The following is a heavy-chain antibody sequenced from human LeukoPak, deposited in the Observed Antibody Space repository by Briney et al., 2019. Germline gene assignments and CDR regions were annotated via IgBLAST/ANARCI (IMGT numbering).Heavy chain of an antibody. J-gene: IGHJ6*04. CDR1: GFTFSSYW. Sequence: GGSLRLSCVASGFTFSSYWMTWVRQAPGKGLEWVANIKTDGSQIYYVDSVKGRFTISRDNANNSLYLQMNSLRAEDTAVYCCAELGITMIGGVWGKGTTVTISS. CDR3: AELGITMIGGV. CDR2: IKTDGSQI. D-gene: IGHD3-10*02. V-gene: IGHV3-7*01.